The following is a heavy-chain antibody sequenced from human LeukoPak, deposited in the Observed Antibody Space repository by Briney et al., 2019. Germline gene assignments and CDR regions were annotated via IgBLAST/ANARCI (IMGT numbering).Heavy chain of an antibody. Sequence: GGSLRLSCAASGFTFSSYAMRWVRQAPGRGLEWVAVISYDGSNKHYADSVKGRYTISRDNSKNTLYLQMNSLRAEDTAVYYCARDPGDPYYFDYWGQGTLVTVSS. D-gene: IGHD3-16*01. CDR2: ISYDGSNK. CDR3: ARDPGDPYYFDY. V-gene: IGHV3-30*01. J-gene: IGHJ4*02. CDR1: GFTFSSYA.